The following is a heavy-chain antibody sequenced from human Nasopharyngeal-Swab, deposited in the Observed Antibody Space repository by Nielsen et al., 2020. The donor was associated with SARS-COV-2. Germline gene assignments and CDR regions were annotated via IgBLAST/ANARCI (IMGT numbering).Heavy chain of an antibody. CDR2: INPYSGDT. CDR3: ARDDGDVPGITGSGPPGGY. J-gene: IGHJ4*02. CDR1: GYTFTDYY. Sequence: ASVKVSCKASGYTFTDYYIHWVRQAPGQGLEYMGRINPYSGDTDSAQKFQGRVTVTRDTSINTACMHLGSLRSDDTAVYYCARDDGDVPGITGSGPPGGYWGQGTLVTVSS. D-gene: IGHD6-13*01. V-gene: IGHV1-2*06.